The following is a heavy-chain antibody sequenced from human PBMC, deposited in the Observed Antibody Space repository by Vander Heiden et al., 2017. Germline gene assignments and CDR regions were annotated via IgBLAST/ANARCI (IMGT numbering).Heavy chain of an antibody. CDR2: IYSSGST. Sequence: QVQLQESGPGLVKPSETLSLTCTVSGGSISSYYWSWIRQPPGKGLEWIGFIYSSGSTTYTPSLKIRVTISVDTSKNQFSLKLSSGTAADTALYYCARGGGAFDIWGQGTMVTVFS. J-gene: IGHJ3*02. CDR3: ARGGGAFDI. CDR1: GGSISSYY. V-gene: IGHV4-59*01.